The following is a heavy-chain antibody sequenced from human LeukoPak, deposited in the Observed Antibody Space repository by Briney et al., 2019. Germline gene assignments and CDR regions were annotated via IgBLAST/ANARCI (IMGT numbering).Heavy chain of an antibody. D-gene: IGHD3-10*01. J-gene: IGHJ4*02. CDR3: ARAGFGLAPHRGTPFDY. CDR1: GGSFSDYY. Sequence: SETLSLTCAVYGGSFSDYYWSWIRQPPGKGLEWIGEINHSGSTNYNPSLKTRVTISVDTSKQQFSLKLKSVTAADTAMYYCARAGFGLAPHRGTPFDYWGQGTLVTVSS. V-gene: IGHV4-34*01. CDR2: INHSGST.